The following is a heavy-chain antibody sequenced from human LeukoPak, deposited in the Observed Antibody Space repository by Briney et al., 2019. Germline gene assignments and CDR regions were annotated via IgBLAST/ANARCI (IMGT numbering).Heavy chain of an antibody. Sequence: SETLSLSCSVSGGSISRSSYYWGWIRQPPGKGLEWIGSIYYSGSTYYNPSLKSRVTISVDTSKNQFSLKLSSVTAADTAVYYCASGPRPFDYWGQGTLVTVSS. CDR2: IYYSGST. V-gene: IGHV4-39*01. CDR1: GGSISRSSYY. J-gene: IGHJ4*02. CDR3: ASGPRPFDY.